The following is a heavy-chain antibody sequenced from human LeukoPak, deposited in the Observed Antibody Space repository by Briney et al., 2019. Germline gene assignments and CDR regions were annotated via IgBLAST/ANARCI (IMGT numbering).Heavy chain of an antibody. D-gene: IGHD1/OR15-1a*01. CDR2: IYSGGTT. V-gene: IGHV3-53*01. CDR3: ARDGYGNNYMDV. Sequence: GGSLRLSCAASGFSVSSNFMSWVRQAPGKGLEWVSVIYSGGTTYYADSVKGRFTISRDDSKNTLSLQMNNLRAEDTAVYYCARDGYGNNYMDVWGKGTTVTVSS. CDR1: GFSVSSNF. J-gene: IGHJ6*03.